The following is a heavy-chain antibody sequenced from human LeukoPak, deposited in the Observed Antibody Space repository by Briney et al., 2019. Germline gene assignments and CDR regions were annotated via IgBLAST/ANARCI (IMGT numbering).Heavy chain of an antibody. CDR3: ARWTSKFDF. CDR2: INQDGSEK. J-gene: IGHJ4*02. Sequence: GGSLRLSCAAPGFTFSNYWMSWVRQAPGKGLEWVANINQDGSEKYYVDSVKGRFTISRDNAKNSLYLQMSSLRAEDTAVYYWARWTSKFDFWGQGTLVTVSS. CDR1: GFTFSNYW. V-gene: IGHV3-7*05. D-gene: IGHD1-1*01.